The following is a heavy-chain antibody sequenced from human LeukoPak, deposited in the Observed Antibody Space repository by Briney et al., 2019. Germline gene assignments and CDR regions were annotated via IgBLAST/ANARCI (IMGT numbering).Heavy chain of an antibody. D-gene: IGHD4-17*01. Sequence: GGSLRLSCAASGFTFANCPMSWVRQAPGKGLEWLSVISRGGGTTHYVDSVKGRFSISRDNSKKMVFLEMNSLRVDDTALYFCVKEPLLSLDYGASRGENWGRGTLVTVSS. CDR2: ISRGGGTT. V-gene: IGHV3-23*01. J-gene: IGHJ4*02. CDR3: VKEPLLSLDYGASRGEN. CDR1: GFTFANCP.